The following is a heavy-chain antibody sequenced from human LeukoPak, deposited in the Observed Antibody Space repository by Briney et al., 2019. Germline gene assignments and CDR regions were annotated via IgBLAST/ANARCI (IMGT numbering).Heavy chain of an antibody. CDR2: ISGSGGST. CDR1: GXTFSSYA. J-gene: IGHJ4*02. CDR3: AKDLYDSSGYYPDY. D-gene: IGHD3-22*01. Sequence: PGGSLRLSCAASGXTFSSYAMSWVRQAPGKGLEWVSAISGSGGSTYYADSVKGRFTISRDNSKNTLYLQMNSLRAEDTAVYYCAKDLYDSSGYYPDYWGQGTLVTVSS. V-gene: IGHV3-23*01.